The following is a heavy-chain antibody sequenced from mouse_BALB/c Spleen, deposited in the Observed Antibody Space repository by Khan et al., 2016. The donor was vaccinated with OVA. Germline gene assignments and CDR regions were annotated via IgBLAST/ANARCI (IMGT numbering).Heavy chain of an antibody. CDR2: ISYSGST. Sequence: EVELVESGPGLVKPSQSLSLTCTVTGYSITSDYAWNWIRQFPGNKLEWMGFISYSGSTSYNPSLKSRISITRDTSKNQLFLQLNSVTTEDTATYYCARGTVGRFAYWGQGTLVTVSA. V-gene: IGHV3-2*02. CDR1: GYSITSDYA. CDR3: ARGTVGRFAY. D-gene: IGHD1-1*01. J-gene: IGHJ3*01.